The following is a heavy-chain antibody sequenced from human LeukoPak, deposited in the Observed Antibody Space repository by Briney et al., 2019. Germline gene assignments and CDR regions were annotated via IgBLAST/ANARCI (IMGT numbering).Heavy chain of an antibody. Sequence: PGGSLRLSCAASGFTFRNAWMTWVRQAPGQGLKWVGRIKSKTDGGTTDYAAPVKVRFTISRDDSKNTLYLQMNSLKTEDTALYYCTTTYNYDSSGSIVDYWGQGTLVTVSS. CDR1: GFTFRNAW. D-gene: IGHD3-22*01. J-gene: IGHJ4*02. V-gene: IGHV3-15*01. CDR2: IKSKTDGGTT. CDR3: TTTYNYDSSGSIVDY.